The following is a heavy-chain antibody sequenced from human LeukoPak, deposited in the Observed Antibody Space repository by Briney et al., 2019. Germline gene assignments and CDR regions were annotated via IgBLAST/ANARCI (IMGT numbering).Heavy chain of an antibody. D-gene: IGHD1-26*01. V-gene: IGHV3-21*01. Sequence: KTGGSLRLSCAASGFTFNSYSMNWVRQAPGKGLEWVSSISSSSSYIYYADSVKGRFTISRDNAKNSLYLQMNSLRAEDTAVYYCARDRLVGATTVVYWGQGTLVTVSS. CDR2: ISSSSSYI. CDR3: ARDRLVGATTVVY. CDR1: GFTFNSYS. J-gene: IGHJ4*02.